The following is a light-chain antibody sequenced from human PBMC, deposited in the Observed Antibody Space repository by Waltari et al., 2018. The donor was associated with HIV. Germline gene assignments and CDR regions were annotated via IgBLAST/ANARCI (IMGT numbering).Light chain of an antibody. J-gene: IGKJ5*01. CDR2: AAS. Sequence: DIQLTQSPSFLSASVGDRVTITCRASQGISSYLAWYQQNPGKAPKPLIYAASTLQSGVPSRFSSSGSGTEFTLTISSLQPEDFATYYCQQLNSYLFTFGQGTRLEIK. CDR1: QGISSY. V-gene: IGKV1-9*01. CDR3: QQLNSYLFT.